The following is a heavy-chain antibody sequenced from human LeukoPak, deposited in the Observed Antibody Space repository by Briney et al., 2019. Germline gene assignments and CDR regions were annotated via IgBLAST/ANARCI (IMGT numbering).Heavy chain of an antibody. V-gene: IGHV3-7*01. D-gene: IGHD6-6*01. CDR2: IKQDGSEK. Sequence: PGGSLRLSCAASGFTFSSYWMSWVRQAPGKGLEWVANIKQDGSEKYYVDSVKGRFTISRDNAKNSLYLQMNSLRAEDTAVYYCAREGVSRRYYIAARYYYMDVWGKGTTVTVSS. J-gene: IGHJ6*03. CDR3: AREGVSRRYYIAARYYYMDV. CDR1: GFTFSSYW.